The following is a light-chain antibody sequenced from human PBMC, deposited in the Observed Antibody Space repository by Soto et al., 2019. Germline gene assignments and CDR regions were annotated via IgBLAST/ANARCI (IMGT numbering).Light chain of an antibody. Sequence: EVMLTQSPGTLSLSPGERATLSCRASQSVNNDYLAWYQQKPGQAPRLLIYGASSRATGIPDRFSGSGSGTDFTLTISRLEPEDFAVYLCQQYGSTPYTFGPGTKVDIK. V-gene: IGKV3-20*01. CDR1: QSVNNDY. CDR2: GAS. J-gene: IGKJ3*01. CDR3: QQYGSTPYT.